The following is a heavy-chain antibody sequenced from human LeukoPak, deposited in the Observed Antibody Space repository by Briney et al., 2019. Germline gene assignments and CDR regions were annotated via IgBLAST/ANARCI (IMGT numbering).Heavy chain of an antibody. J-gene: IGHJ5*02. D-gene: IGHD2-2*02. CDR2: INHSGST. CDR1: GGSFSGYY. CDR3: ARGRRYCSSTSCYTRTYNWFDP. Sequence: SETLSLTCAVYGGSFSGYYWSWIRQPPGKGLEWIGEINHSGSTNYNPSLKSRVTISVDTSKNQFSLKLSSVTAADTAVYYCARGRRYCSSTSCYTRTYNWFDPWGQGTLVTVSS. V-gene: IGHV4-34*01.